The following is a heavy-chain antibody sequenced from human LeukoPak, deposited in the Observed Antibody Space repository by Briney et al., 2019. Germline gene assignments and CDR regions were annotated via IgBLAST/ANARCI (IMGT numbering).Heavy chain of an antibody. CDR1: GFTFSSHG. D-gene: IGHD6-13*01. CDR3: ARVGSSSWKGSYY. V-gene: IGHV3-7*01. Sequence: GGSLRLSCAASGFTFSSHGMNWVRQAPGKGLEWVANIKQDGSEKYYVDSVKGRFTISRDNAKNSLYLQMNSLRAEDTAVYYCARVGSSSWKGSYYWGQGALGTVSS. CDR2: IKQDGSEK. J-gene: IGHJ4*02.